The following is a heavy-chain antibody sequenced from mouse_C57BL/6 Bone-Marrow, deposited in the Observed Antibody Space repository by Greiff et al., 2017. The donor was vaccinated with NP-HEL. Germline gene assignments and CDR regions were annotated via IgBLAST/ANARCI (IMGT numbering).Heavy chain of an antibody. CDR1: GFTFSSYG. J-gene: IGHJ4*01. Sequence: EVMLVESGGDLVKPGGSLKLSCAASGFTFSSYGMSWVRQTPDKRLEWVATISSGGSYTYYPDSVKGRFTISRDNAKNTLYLQMSSLKSEDTARYYCARHGYDGGYYYAMDYWGQGTSVTVSS. D-gene: IGHD2-2*01. CDR2: ISSGGSYT. V-gene: IGHV5-6*01. CDR3: ARHGYDGGYYYAMDY.